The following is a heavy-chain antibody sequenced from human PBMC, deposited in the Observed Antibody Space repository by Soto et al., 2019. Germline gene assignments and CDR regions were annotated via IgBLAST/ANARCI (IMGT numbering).Heavy chain of an antibody. D-gene: IGHD1-26*01. Sequence: LRLSCAASGFTFSSYGMHWVRQAPGKGLEWVAVIWYDGSNKYYADSVKGRFTISRDNSKNTLYLQMNSLRAEDTAVYYCARDVSRWELLPLDYWGQGTLVTVSS. CDR1: GFTFSSYG. J-gene: IGHJ4*02. V-gene: IGHV3-33*01. CDR2: IWYDGSNK. CDR3: ARDVSRWELLPLDY.